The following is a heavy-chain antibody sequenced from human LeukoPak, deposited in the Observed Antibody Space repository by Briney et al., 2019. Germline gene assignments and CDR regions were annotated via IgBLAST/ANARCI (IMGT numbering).Heavy chain of an antibody. Sequence: QPGGSLRLSCAASGFTFSSYAMHWVRQAPGKGLEWVAVISYDGSNKYYADSVKGRFTISRDNSKNTLYLQMNSLRAEDTAVYYCARASHYYYDILTGPQNWFDPWGQGTLVTVSS. CDR2: ISYDGSNK. J-gene: IGHJ5*02. D-gene: IGHD3-9*01. V-gene: IGHV3-30-3*01. CDR1: GFTFSSYA. CDR3: ARASHYYYDILTGPQNWFDP.